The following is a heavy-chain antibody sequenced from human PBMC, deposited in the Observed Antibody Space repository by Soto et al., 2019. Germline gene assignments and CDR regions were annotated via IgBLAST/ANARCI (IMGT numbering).Heavy chain of an antibody. D-gene: IGHD7-27*01. CDR1: GYTFTGYY. CDR3: ARVGPELGIENAFDI. V-gene: IGHV1-2*04. J-gene: IGHJ3*02. CDR2: INPNSGGT. Sequence: ASVKVSCKASGYTFTGYYMHWVRQAPGQGLEWMGWINPNSGGTNYAQKFRGWVTMTRDTSISTAYMELSRLRSDDTAVYYCARVGPELGIENAFDIWGQGTMVTVSS.